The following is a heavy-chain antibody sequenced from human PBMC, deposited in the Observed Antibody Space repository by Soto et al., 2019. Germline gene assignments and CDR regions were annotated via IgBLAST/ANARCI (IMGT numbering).Heavy chain of an antibody. Sequence: QVQLVQSGAEMREPGSSVKVSCKASGYTFTTHTMHWVRQAPGQGLEWMGWMNGGNGNTKYSQKFQGRVTFTRDTFASTAYMELSSLRSEDTAVYYCTRLETDYWGQGTLVTVSS. CDR2: MNGGNGNT. CDR3: TRLETDY. J-gene: IGHJ4*02. CDR1: GYTFTTHT. V-gene: IGHV1-3*01.